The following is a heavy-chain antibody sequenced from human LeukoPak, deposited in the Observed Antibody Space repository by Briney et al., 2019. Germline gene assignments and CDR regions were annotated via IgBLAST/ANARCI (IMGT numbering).Heavy chain of an antibody. CDR2: IGSSGSTI. Sequence: GGSLRLSCSASGFTFSSYEMNWVRQTPGKGLEWLSYIGSSGSTIYYADSVTGRFTISRDNAKNSLFLQMDSLRAEDTAVYYCARGGYYYDSSGYYHDAFDIWGQGTMVTVSS. V-gene: IGHV3-48*03. J-gene: IGHJ3*02. D-gene: IGHD3-22*01. CDR1: GFTFSSYE. CDR3: ARGGYYYDSSGYYHDAFDI.